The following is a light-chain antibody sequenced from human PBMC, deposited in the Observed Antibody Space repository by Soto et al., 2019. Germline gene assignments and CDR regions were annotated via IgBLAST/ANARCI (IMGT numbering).Light chain of an antibody. V-gene: IGKV3-15*01. Sequence: EIVMTQSPATLSVSPGERATLSCRASQSVSTCLAWYQHKPGQAPRLLIYGISTRATGLPGRFSGSGSGTEFTLTISSLQSEDLAVYYCQQYNNWPLTFGGGTKVEIK. CDR3: QQYNNWPLT. CDR1: QSVSTC. CDR2: GIS. J-gene: IGKJ4*01.